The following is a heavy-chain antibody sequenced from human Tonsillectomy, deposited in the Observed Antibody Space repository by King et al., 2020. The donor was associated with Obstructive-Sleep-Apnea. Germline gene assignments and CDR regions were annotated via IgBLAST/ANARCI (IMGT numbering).Heavy chain of an antibody. J-gene: IGHJ6*02. Sequence: DVQLVESGGGLVQPGGSLRLSCAAPGFTFSTYDMHWVRQATGEGLEWVSTIGTAGDTYYSGSVKGRFTISRENAKNSLYLQMNSLRAGDTAVYYLARVRGSGRSDYYYGLDVWGQGTTVTVSS. CDR3: ARVRGSGRSDYYYGLDV. CDR1: GFTFSTYD. CDR2: IGTAGDT. D-gene: IGHD3-10*01. V-gene: IGHV3-13*04.